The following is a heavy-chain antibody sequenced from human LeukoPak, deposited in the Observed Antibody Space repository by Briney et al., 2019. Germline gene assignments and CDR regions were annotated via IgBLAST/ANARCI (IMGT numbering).Heavy chain of an antibody. V-gene: IGHV3-23*01. Sequence: PGGSLRLSCAASGFTFSSYAMSWVRQAPGKGLEWVSVISGGGTSTYYADSVKGHSTISKDNSRNTLYLQMNSLRAEDTAVYYCAKTFIAVANPIDYWGQGTLVTVSS. CDR3: AKTFIAVANPIDY. J-gene: IGHJ4*02. CDR1: GFTFSSYA. D-gene: IGHD6-19*01. CDR2: ISGGGTST.